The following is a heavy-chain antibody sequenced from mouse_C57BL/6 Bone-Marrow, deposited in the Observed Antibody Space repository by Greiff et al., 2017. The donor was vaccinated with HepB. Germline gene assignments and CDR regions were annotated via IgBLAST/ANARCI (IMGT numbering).Heavy chain of an antibody. Sequence: QVQLKESGPGLVQPSQSLSITCTVSGFSLTSYGVHWVRQSPGKRLEWLGVIWSGGSTDYNAAFISRLSISKDNSKSQVFFKMNSLQADDTAIYYCARLFIPFAYWGQGTLVTVSA. V-gene: IGHV2-2*01. J-gene: IGHJ3*01. CDR3: ARLFIPFAY. D-gene: IGHD1-1*01. CDR2: IWSGGST. CDR1: GFSLTSYG.